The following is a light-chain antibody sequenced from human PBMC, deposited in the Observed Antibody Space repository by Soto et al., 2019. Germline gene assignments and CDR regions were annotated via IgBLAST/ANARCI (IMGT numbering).Light chain of an antibody. CDR3: QRYGTSPPYT. V-gene: IGKV3-20*01. CDR2: GTS. Sequence: EIVLTQSPVTLSLSPGERATLSCRASQSVSSSNLAWYQQKTGQAPRLLIYGTSSRATGIPDRFSGSGSGTDFTLTISRLEPEDFAVYYCQRYGTSPPYTFGQGTKLEIK. CDR1: QSVSSSN. J-gene: IGKJ2*01.